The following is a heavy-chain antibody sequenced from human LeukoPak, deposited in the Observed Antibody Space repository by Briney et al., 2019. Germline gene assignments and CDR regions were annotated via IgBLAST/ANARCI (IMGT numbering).Heavy chain of an antibody. V-gene: IGHV3-49*03. CDR3: TRSTAVAGFDY. Sequence: HPGGSLRLSCTASGFTFGDYAMSWFRQASGKGLEWVGFIRSKAYGGTTEYAASVKGRFTISRDDSKSIAYLQMNSLKTEDTAVYYCTRSTAVAGFDYWGQGTLVTVSS. CDR1: GFTFGDYA. D-gene: IGHD6-19*01. CDR2: IRSKAYGGTT. J-gene: IGHJ4*02.